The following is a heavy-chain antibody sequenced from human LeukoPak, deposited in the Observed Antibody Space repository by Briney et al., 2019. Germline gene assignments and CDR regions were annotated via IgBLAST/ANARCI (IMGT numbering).Heavy chain of an antibody. CDR1: GGSFSGYY. J-gene: IGHJ6*03. CDR3: AREQRYCSSTNCYRRRSYYMDV. V-gene: IGHV4-34*01. Sequence: PSETLSLTCAVYGGSFSGYYWSWIRQPPGKGLEWIGEINHSGSTNYNPSLKSRVTISVDTPKNQFSLKLSSVTAADTAVYYCAREQRYCSSTNCYRRRSYYMDVWGKGTTVTISS. CDR2: INHSGST. D-gene: IGHD2-2*01.